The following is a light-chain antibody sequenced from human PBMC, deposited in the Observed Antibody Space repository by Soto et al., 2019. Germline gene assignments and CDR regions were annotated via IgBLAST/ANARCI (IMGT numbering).Light chain of an antibody. CDR2: GVS. CDR3: QQYGDWPLT. CDR1: QSVRSTY. Sequence: EIVMTQSPVTLSVSRGERATLSCRASQSVRSTYLAWYQQKPGQAPRLLIFGVSNRAAGIPARFSGSGSGTEFTLTISSLQSEDFAVYYCQQYGDWPLTFGGGTKVDI. V-gene: IGKV3-15*01. J-gene: IGKJ4*01.